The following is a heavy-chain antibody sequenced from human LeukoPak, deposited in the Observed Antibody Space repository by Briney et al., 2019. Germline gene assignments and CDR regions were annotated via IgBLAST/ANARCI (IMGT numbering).Heavy chain of an antibody. CDR2: ISNSGSTI. J-gene: IGHJ4*02. CDR3: AKSRVGYDY. D-gene: IGHD5-12*01. CDR1: GFTFSSYE. Sequence: GGSLRLSCAASGFTFSSYEMNWVRQAPGKGLEWVSYISNSGSTIYYADSVKGRFTISRDNSKNTLFLQMNSLRAEDTAIYYCAKSRVGYDYWGQGTLVTVSS. V-gene: IGHV3-48*03.